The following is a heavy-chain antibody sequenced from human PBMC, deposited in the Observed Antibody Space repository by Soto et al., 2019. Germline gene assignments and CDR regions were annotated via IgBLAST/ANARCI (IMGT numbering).Heavy chain of an antibody. D-gene: IGHD6-25*01. J-gene: IGHJ6*02. CDR3: ARVRGQTRLDYYYYGMDV. CDR1: GYTFTSYG. CDR2: ISAYNGNT. Sequence: ASVKVSCKASGYTFTSYGISWVRQAPGQGLEWMGWISAYNGNTNYAQKLQGRVTMTTDTSTSTAYMEPRSLRSDDTAVYYCARVRGQTRLDYYYYGMDVWGQGTTVTVSS. V-gene: IGHV1-18*01.